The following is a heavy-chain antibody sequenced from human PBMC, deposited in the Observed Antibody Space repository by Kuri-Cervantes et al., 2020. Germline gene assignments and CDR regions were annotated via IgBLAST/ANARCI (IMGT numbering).Heavy chain of an antibody. CDR3: AAESLGSVRPGFDP. V-gene: IGHV1-58*02. CDR2: IVVGSGNT. D-gene: IGHD3-16*01. Sequence: SVKVSCKASGGTFSSYAISWVRQARGQRLEWIGWIVVGSGNTNYAQKFQERVTITRDMSTSTAYMELSSLRSEDTAVYYCAAESLGSVRPGFDPWGQGTLVTVSS. CDR1: GGTFSSYA. J-gene: IGHJ5*02.